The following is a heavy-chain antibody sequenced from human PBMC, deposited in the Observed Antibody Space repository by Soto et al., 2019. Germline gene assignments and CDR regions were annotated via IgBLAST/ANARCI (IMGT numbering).Heavy chain of an antibody. V-gene: IGHV5-51*01. CDR2: IYPGDSES. J-gene: IGHJ4*02. D-gene: IGHD2-2*01. CDR3: ASPGTSQGAYFDS. Sequence: YWIGWVRQMPGKGLEWMGIIYPGDSESRYSPSFQGQVTISADKSISTAYLEWSSLKASDTAMYYCASPGTSQGAYFDSWGQGTLVTVSS. CDR1: YW.